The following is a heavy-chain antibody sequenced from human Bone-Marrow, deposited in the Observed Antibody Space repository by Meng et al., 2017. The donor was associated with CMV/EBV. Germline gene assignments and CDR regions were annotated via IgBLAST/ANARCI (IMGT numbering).Heavy chain of an antibody. Sequence: GESLKISCAASGFTFSSYSMYWVRQAPGKGLEWVSSISSSSSYIYYADSVKGRFTISRDNAKNSLYLQMNSLRAEDTAVYYCARDLYCSSTSCYHYWGQGTLVTVSS. CDR2: ISSSSSYI. J-gene: IGHJ4*02. CDR3: ARDLYCSSTSCYHY. V-gene: IGHV3-21*01. CDR1: GFTFSSYS. D-gene: IGHD2-2*01.